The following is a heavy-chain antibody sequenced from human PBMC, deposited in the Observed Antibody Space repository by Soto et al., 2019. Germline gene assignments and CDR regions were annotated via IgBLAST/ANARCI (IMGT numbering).Heavy chain of an antibody. CDR1: GFTFSSYW. CDR3: ARDTFDFWSGYFYYYYMDV. J-gene: IGHJ6*03. CDR2: INSDGSST. D-gene: IGHD3-3*01. V-gene: IGHV3-74*01. Sequence: GGSLILSCAASGFTFSSYWMHWVRQAPGKGLVWVSRINSDGSSTSYADSVKGRFTISRDNAKNTLYLQMNSLRAEDTAVYYCARDTFDFWSGYFYYYYMDVWGKGTTVTVSS.